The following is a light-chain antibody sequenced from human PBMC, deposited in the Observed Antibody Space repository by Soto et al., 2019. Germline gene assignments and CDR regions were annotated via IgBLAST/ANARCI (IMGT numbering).Light chain of an antibody. CDR2: GAS. J-gene: IGKJ2*01. CDR3: QQYGSSPRT. V-gene: IGKV3-20*01. CDR1: QSISNSY. Sequence: EIMLTQSPGTLSLSPGEKATLSCRASQSISNSYLAWYQQKPGQAPRLLIYGASSRATSIPDRFSGSGSGTDFTLTISRLEPEDFAVYYCQQYGSSPRTFGQGTKLEIK.